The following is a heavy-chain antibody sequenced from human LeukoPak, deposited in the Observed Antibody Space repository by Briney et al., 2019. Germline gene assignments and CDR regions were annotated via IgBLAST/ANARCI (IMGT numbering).Heavy chain of an antibody. Sequence: SVKVSCKASGGTFSSYAISWVRQAPGQGLEWMGGIIPIFGTANYAQKFQGRATITTDESTSTAYMELSSLRSEDTAVYYCVYYDSSGYLYYFDYWGQGTLVTVSS. CDR1: GGTFSSYA. CDR2: IIPIFGTA. V-gene: IGHV1-69*05. J-gene: IGHJ4*02. D-gene: IGHD3-22*01. CDR3: VYYDSSGYLYYFDY.